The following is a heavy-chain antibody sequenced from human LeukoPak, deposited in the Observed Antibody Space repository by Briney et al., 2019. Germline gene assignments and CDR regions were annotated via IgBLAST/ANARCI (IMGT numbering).Heavy chain of an antibody. V-gene: IGHV5-51*01. Sequence: GGSLRISCKGSGYSFTSHWIGWGRRRPGKGVGGMGIIYPGDSDTRYSPSFQGQVTISADKSISTAYLQWSSLKASDTAMYYCARGRPEYQYFDYWGQGTLVTVSS. CDR1: GYSFTSHW. CDR2: IYPGDSDT. D-gene: IGHD2-2*01. J-gene: IGHJ4*02. CDR3: ARGRPEYQYFDY.